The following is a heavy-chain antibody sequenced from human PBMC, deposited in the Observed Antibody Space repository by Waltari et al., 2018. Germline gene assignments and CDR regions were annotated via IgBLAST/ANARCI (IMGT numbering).Heavy chain of an antibody. CDR1: GFTCSSNA. D-gene: IGHD3-3*01. CDR2: ISGSGGST. J-gene: IGHJ6*02. V-gene: IGHV3-23*04. Sequence: EVQLVESGGGLVQSGGSLRLSWAASGFTCSSNAMPWVRQAPGEGLEWVTAISGSGGSTYYADSVKGRFTISRDNSKNTLYLQMSSLRAEDTAVYYCIVGIFDPKWGMDVWGQGTTVTVSS. CDR3: IVGIFDPKWGMDV.